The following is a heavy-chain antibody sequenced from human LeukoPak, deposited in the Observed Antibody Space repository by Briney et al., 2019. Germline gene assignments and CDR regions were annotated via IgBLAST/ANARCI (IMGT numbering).Heavy chain of an antibody. CDR2: IRRKAYGGTT. CDR3: TRDAPYSTGWWYYMDV. Sequence: GGSLRLSCTASGFTFGDYAMSWVRQAPGKGLEWVSFIRRKAYGGTTEYAASVKGRFTISRDDSKNIAYLQMNSLKTEDTAVYYCTRDAPYSTGWWYYMDVWGKGTTVTISS. J-gene: IGHJ6*03. CDR1: GFTFGDYA. D-gene: IGHD6-19*01. V-gene: IGHV3-49*04.